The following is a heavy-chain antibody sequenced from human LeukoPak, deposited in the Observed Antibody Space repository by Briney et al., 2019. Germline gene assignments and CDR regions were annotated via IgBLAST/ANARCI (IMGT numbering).Heavy chain of an antibody. Sequence: ASVKVSCKASGYTFTSYDINWVRQATGQGLEWMGWINPNSGNTDYAQKFQGRVTITRNTSISTAYMELSSLRSEDTAVYYCARENGLIAAAGTLAFDIWGQGTMVTVSS. CDR1: GYTFTSYD. J-gene: IGHJ3*02. CDR3: ARENGLIAAAGTLAFDI. V-gene: IGHV1-8*03. CDR2: INPNSGNT. D-gene: IGHD6-13*01.